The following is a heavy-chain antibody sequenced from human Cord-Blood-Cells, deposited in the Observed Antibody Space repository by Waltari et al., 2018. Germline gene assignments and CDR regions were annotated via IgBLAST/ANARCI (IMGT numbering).Heavy chain of an antibody. CDR2: INHSGST. V-gene: IGHV4-34*01. Sequence: QVQLQQWGAGLLKPSETLSLTCAVYGGSFSGYYWSWISQPPGKGLEGIGEINHSGSTNYNPSLKSLVTISVDTSKHQFALKLSSVTAADTAVYYCARSGRFDAFDIWGQGTMVTVSS. CDR3: ARSGRFDAFDI. J-gene: IGHJ3*02. CDR1: GGSFSGYY. D-gene: IGHD5-12*01.